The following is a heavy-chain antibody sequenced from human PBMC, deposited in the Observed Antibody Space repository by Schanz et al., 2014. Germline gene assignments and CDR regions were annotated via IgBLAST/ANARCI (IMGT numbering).Heavy chain of an antibody. CDR1: GGSIRSGTYY. CDR3: ARDTTWRLDL. V-gene: IGHV4-61*02. Sequence: QVQLQESGPGLVKPSQTLSLTCTVSGGSIRSGTYYWSWIRQPAGKALEWVGRVFPNGITNYNPSLKSRFPISLDTSKTQFSLPLPSLTAADTAVYYCARDTTWRLDLWGRGTLVTVSS. J-gene: IGHJ2*01. D-gene: IGHD1-1*01. CDR2: VFPNGIT.